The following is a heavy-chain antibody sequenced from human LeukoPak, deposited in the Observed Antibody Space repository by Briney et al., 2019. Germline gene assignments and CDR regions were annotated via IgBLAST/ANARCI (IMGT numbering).Heavy chain of an antibody. D-gene: IGHD3-16*01. CDR3: ASSLGPLTEY. CDR2: INSDGSST. CDR1: GFTFSSHW. J-gene: IGHJ4*02. V-gene: IGHV3-74*01. Sequence: GKSLRLSCVASGFTFSSHWMHWVRQAPGKGLVWVSRINSDGSSTDYADSVKGRFTISRDNTKNTLYLQMNSLRAEDTAVYYCASSLGPLTEYWGQGTLVTVSS.